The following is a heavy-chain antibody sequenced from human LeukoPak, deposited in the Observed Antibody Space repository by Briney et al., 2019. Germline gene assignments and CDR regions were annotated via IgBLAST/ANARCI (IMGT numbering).Heavy chain of an antibody. CDR2: IYYSGST. J-gene: IGHJ5*02. CDR1: GGSISSGGYY. Sequence: PSQTLSLTCTVSGGSISSGGYYWSWIRQHPGKGLEWIGYIYYSGSTYYNPSLKSRVTISVDTSKNQFSLKLSSVTAADTAVYYCARVKGSGGYKQPPLNWFDPWGQGTLVTVSS. V-gene: IGHV4-31*03. D-gene: IGHD3-10*01. CDR3: ARVKGSGGYKQPPLNWFDP.